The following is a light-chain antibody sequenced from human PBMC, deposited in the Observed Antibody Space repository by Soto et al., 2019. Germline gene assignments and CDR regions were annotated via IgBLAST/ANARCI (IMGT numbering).Light chain of an antibody. CDR2: AAS. CDR3: QQYGSSPKT. J-gene: IGKJ1*01. V-gene: IGKV3-20*01. CDR1: QTMSSTY. Sequence: EIVLTQSPGTLSLSPGDRATLSCRASQTMSSTYLAWYQQKPGQAPRLLIYAASTRATGIPDRFSGSGSGTDFSLTISRLEPEDFALYYCQQYGSSPKTFGQGTKVDIK.